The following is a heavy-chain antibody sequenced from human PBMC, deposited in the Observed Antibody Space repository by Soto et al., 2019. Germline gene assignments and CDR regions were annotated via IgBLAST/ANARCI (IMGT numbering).Heavy chain of an antibody. CDR3: ARELAAAGTVV. J-gene: IGHJ4*02. V-gene: IGHV4-59*01. CDR1: GGSISSYY. CDR2: IYYSGST. Sequence: QVQLQESGPGLVKPSETLSLTCTVSGGSISSYYWSWIRQPPGKGLEWIGYIYYSGSTNYNPSLKSRVTISVDTSKNQFSLKLSSVTAADTAVYYCARELAAAGTVVWGQGTLVTVSS. D-gene: IGHD6-13*01.